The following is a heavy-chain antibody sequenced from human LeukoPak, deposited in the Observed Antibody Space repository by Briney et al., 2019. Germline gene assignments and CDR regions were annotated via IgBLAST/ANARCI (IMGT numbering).Heavy chain of an antibody. Sequence: PGGSLRLSCAASGFTFSSYSMNWVRQAPGKGLEWVSYITFSSSIIYYADSVKGRFTISRDNAKNSLYLQMNSLRVEDTALYYCARRAPSHDFDDWGQGTLVTVSS. CDR2: ITFSSSII. V-gene: IGHV3-21*05. CDR1: GFTFSSYS. J-gene: IGHJ4*02. CDR3: ARRAPSHDFDD.